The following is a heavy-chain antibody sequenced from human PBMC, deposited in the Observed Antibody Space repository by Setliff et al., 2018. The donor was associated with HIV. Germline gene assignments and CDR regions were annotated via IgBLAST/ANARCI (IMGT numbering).Heavy chain of an antibody. CDR3: AKSLGTNYFDS. D-gene: IGHD1-26*01. CDR1: GFSFNKYD. J-gene: IGHJ4*02. CDR2: INPSGGDT. V-gene: IGHV3-23*01. Sequence: ETLSLSCAASGFSFNKYDMNWVRQAPGKGLEWISNINPSGGDTVYVDSVRGRFTISRDNSQNTVYLQMNNLRVEDTAVYYCAKSLGTNYFDSWGQGTLVTV.